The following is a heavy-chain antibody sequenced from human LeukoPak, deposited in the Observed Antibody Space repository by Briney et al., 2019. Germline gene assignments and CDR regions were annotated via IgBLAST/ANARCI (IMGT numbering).Heavy chain of an antibody. CDR2: ISGSGGST. Sequence: GGSLRLSCAASGFTFSSYAMSWVRQAPGKGLEWVSAISGSGGSTYYADSVKGRFTISRDNSKNKMYLQMNSLRDEDTAEYYCAKSLAAAGDYWGQGTLVTVSS. CDR1: GFTFSSYA. J-gene: IGHJ4*02. D-gene: IGHD6-13*01. V-gene: IGHV3-23*01. CDR3: AKSLAAAGDY.